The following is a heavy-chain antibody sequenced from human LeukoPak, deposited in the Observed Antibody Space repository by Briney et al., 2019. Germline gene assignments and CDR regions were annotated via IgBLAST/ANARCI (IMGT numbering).Heavy chain of an antibody. V-gene: IGHV4-34*01. Sequence: SETLSLTCAVYGGSFSGYYWSWIRQPPGKGLEWIGEINHSGSTNYNPSLKSRVTISVDTSKNQFSLKLSSVTAADTAVYYCLLNYDILIGYYTDYWGQGTLVTVSS. D-gene: IGHD3-9*01. J-gene: IGHJ4*02. CDR2: INHSGST. CDR1: GGSFSGYY. CDR3: LLNYDILIGYYTDY.